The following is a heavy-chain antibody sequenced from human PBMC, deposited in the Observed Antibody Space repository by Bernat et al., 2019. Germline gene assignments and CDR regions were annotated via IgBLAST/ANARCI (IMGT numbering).Heavy chain of an antibody. D-gene: IGHD3-3*01. Sequence: EVQLLESGGGLVQPGGSLRLSCAASAFTFNNYAMSWVRHAPGKGLEWVSDISGTGGITLYADAVKGRFTISRDNSKKTLFLQMNSLRADDTAVYYCAKEVQSGYRRYYFDYWGQGTLVAVSS. CDR1: AFTFNNYA. J-gene: IGHJ4*02. CDR2: ISGTGGIT. V-gene: IGHV3-23*01. CDR3: AKEVQSGYRRYYFDY.